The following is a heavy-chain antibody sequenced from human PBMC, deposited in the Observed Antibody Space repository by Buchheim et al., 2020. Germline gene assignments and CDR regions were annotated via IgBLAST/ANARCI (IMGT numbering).Heavy chain of an antibody. J-gene: IGHJ4*02. CDR2: ISSSTTTI. D-gene: IGHD6-25*01. CDR3: ARDRLGGGF. CDR1: GFTFSSYA. V-gene: IGHV3-48*02. Sequence: EIQLVESGGDLVQPGGSLRLSCAASGFTFSSYAMNWVRQGPGKGLEWIAYISSSTTTIYSADSVEGRFTVSRDNDRNSLYLQMDSLRDEDTAVYYCARDRLGGGFWGQGTL.